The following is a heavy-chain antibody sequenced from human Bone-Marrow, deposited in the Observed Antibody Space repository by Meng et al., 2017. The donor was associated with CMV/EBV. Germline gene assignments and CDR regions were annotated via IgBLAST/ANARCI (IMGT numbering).Heavy chain of an antibody. Sequence: ASVKVSCKASGYTFTGYYMHWVRQAPGQGLEWMGWINPNSGGTNYAQKFQGRVTMTRDTSISTAYMELSRLRSDDTAVYYCARPADVVVPAARRSYYYYYGMDVWGQGTTVTVSS. J-gene: IGHJ6*02. V-gene: IGHV1-2*02. CDR3: ARPADVVVPAARRSYYYYYGMDV. D-gene: IGHD2-2*01. CDR1: GYTFTGYY. CDR2: INPNSGGT.